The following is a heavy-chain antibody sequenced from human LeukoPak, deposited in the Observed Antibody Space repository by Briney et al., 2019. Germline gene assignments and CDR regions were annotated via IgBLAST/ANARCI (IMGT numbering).Heavy chain of an antibody. Sequence: GASVKVSCKASGYTFTSYGISWVLQAPGQGLEWMGWISAYNGNTNYAQKLQGRVTMTTDTSTSTAYMELRSLRSDDTAVYYCARDRRGPAGIMITFGGVIDIGIDYWGQGTLVTVSS. J-gene: IGHJ4*02. D-gene: IGHD3-16*02. CDR1: GYTFTSYG. CDR2: ISAYNGNT. CDR3: ARDRRGPAGIMITFGGVIDIGIDY. V-gene: IGHV1-18*01.